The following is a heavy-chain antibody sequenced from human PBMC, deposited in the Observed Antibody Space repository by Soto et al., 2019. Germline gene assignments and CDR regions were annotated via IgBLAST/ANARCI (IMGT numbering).Heavy chain of an antibody. CDR1: GFSLSTSGMC. CDR2: IDWDDDK. J-gene: IGHJ4*02. D-gene: IGHD2-15*01. CDR3: ARIGGCSGGSIYFDY. Sequence: GSGPTLVNPTQTLTLTCTFSGFSLSTSGMCVSWIRQPPGKALEWLALIDWDDDKYYSTSLKTRLTISKDTSKNQVVLTMTNMDPVDTATYYCARIGGCSGGSIYFDYWGQGTLVTVSS. V-gene: IGHV2-70*01.